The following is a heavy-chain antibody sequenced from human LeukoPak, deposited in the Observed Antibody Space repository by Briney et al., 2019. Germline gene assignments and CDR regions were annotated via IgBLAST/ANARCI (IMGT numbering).Heavy chain of an antibody. Sequence: GGSLRLSCVASGFTFSNYWIHWVRQAPGKGLVWVSHINYDGTDTIYAKSVKGRFTISRDNAKNSLYLQMNSLRAEDTAVYYCARLAMAGTYFDYWGQGTLVTVSS. D-gene: IGHD6-19*01. V-gene: IGHV3-74*01. J-gene: IGHJ4*02. CDR3: ARLAMAGTYFDY. CDR2: INYDGTDT. CDR1: GFTFSNYW.